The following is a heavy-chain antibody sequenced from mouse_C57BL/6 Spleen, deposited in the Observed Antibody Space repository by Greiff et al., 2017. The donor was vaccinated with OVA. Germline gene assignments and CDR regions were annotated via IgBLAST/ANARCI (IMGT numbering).Heavy chain of an antibody. V-gene: IGHV5-6*01. D-gene: IGHD1-1*01. Sequence: EVKLMESGGDLVKPGGSLKLSCAASGFTFSSYGMSWVRQTPDKRLEWVATISSGGSYTYYPDSVKGRFTISRDNAKNTLYLQMSSLKSEDTAMYYCARHYYGSREGYYFDYWGQGTTLTVSS. CDR1: GFTFSSYG. J-gene: IGHJ2*01. CDR3: ARHYYGSREGYYFDY. CDR2: ISSGGSYT.